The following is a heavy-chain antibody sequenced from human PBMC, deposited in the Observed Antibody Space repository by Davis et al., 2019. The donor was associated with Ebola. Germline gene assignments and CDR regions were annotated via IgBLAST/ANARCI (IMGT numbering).Heavy chain of an antibody. CDR2: ISSNGGST. CDR1: GFTFSSYA. J-gene: IGHJ6*02. V-gene: IGHV3-64D*08. D-gene: IGHD3-22*01. Sequence: GGSLRLPCSASGFTFSSYAMHWVRQAPGKGLEYVSAISSNGGSTYYADSVKGRFTISRDNSKNTLYLQMSSLRAEDTAVYYCVNSPVKGSGYYYVHYYYGMDVWGQGTTVTVSS. CDR3: VNSPVKGSGYYYVHYYYGMDV.